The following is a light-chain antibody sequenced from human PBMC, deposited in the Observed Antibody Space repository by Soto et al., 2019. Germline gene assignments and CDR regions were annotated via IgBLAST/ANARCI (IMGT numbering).Light chain of an antibody. V-gene: IGKV1-39*01. Sequence: DIQMTQSPSSLSASVGDRVTITCRASQSISSYLNWYQQKPGKAPKLLIYAASSLQSGVPSRFSGSGSGTDFTLTISSLQPEDFATYYCQQSYRTTKTFGQGTKV. CDR1: QSISSY. J-gene: IGKJ1*01. CDR2: AAS. CDR3: QQSYRTTKT.